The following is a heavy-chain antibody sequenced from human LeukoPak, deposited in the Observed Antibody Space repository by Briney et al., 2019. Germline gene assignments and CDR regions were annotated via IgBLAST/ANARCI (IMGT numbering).Heavy chain of an antibody. D-gene: IGHD1-1*01. Sequence: PSETLSLTCTVSGGSISSGDYYWSWIRQPPGKGLEWIGYIYYSGSTYYNPSLKSRVTISVDTSKNQFSLKLSSVTAADTAVYYCARHPRMGWNDPGADAFDIWGQGTMVTVSS. CDR2: IYYSGST. CDR3: ARHPRMGWNDPGADAFDI. CDR1: GGSISSGDYY. V-gene: IGHV4-30-4*01. J-gene: IGHJ3*02.